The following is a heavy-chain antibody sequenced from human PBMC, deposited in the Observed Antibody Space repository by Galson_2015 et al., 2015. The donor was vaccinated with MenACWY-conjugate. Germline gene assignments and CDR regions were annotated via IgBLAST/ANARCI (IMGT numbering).Heavy chain of an antibody. V-gene: IGHV3-48*01. CDR1: GFTFSSYS. Sequence: SLRLSCAASGFTFSSYSMNWVRQAPGKGLEWVSYISSSSSTIYYADSVKGRFTISRDNAKNSLYLQVNSLRAEDTAVYYCARGPQAVAGPDEYFQHWGQGTLVTVSS. J-gene: IGHJ1*01. D-gene: IGHD6-19*01. CDR3: ARGPQAVAGPDEYFQH. CDR2: ISSSSSTI.